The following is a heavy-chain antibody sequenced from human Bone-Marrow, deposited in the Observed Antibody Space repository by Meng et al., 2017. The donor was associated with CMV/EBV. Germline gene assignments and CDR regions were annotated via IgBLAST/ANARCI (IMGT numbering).Heavy chain of an antibody. V-gene: IGHV3-48*04. CDR2: ISSTAITI. CDR3: ARVRELAGFGELSQSHYYYGMDV. Sequence: GESLKISCAASGFTFTNYCLNWVRPAPGKGLEWVSYISSTAITIFYARSLRGRFTIYREDTKESLYLQMNHLRAEDTAVYYCARVRELAGFGELSQSHYYYGMDVWGQGTTVTVSS. D-gene: IGHD3-10*01. CDR1: GFTFTNYC. J-gene: IGHJ6*02.